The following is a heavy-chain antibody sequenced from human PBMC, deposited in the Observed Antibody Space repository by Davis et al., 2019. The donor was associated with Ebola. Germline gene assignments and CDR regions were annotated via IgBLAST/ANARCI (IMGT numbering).Heavy chain of an antibody. D-gene: IGHD1-26*01. J-gene: IGHJ5*01. Sequence: ASVTFPCKPSSYTFTSYGISGVRQAPGQGLEWMGWISAYNGNTNYAQKLQGRVTMTTDTSRSTAYMERRSLRSDDTAVYYCAREAGATTRINDSWGQGTLVTVSS. V-gene: IGHV1-18*01. CDR1: SYTFTSYG. CDR2: ISAYNGNT. CDR3: AREAGATTRINDS.